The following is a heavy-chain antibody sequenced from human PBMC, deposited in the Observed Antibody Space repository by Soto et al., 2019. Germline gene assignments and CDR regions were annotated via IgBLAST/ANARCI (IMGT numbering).Heavy chain of an antibody. CDR2: ISSSGSTI. CDR1: GFTFSDYY. D-gene: IGHD6-13*01. Sequence: GGSLRLSCAASGFTFSDYYMSWIRQAPGKGLEWVSYISSSGSTIYYADSVKGRFTISRDNAKNSLYLQMNSLRAEDTAVYYCARESEYSSSWYLGWFDPWGQGTLVTVSS. J-gene: IGHJ5*02. V-gene: IGHV3-11*01. CDR3: ARESEYSSSWYLGWFDP.